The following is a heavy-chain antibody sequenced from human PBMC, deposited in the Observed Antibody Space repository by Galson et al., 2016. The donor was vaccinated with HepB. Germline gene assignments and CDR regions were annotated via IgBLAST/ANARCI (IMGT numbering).Heavy chain of an antibody. D-gene: IGHD1-1*01. CDR2: ISYDGNYK. CDR1: GFTFSSDA. Sequence: SLRLSCAASGFTFSSDAMHWVRQAPSKGLEWVAVISYDGNYKSYADAVKGRFTISRDNSKNTLYLQMNSLRDEDTAVYYCAKGRTGTTGPVEYWGQGTLVTVSS. V-gene: IGHV3-30*04. J-gene: IGHJ4*02. CDR3: AKGRTGTTGPVEY.